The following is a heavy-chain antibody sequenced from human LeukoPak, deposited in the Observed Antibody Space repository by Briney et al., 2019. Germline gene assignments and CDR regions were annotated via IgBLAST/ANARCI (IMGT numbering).Heavy chain of an antibody. CDR2: ISTYNGNT. D-gene: IGHD6-13*01. Sequence: ASVKVSCKASGYTFTNYGVTWVRQAPGQGLEWMGWISTYNGNTNYAQKLQGRVTMTTDTSTRTAYMELRSLRSDDTAVYYCAGDRQLGVWGQGTTLTVSS. J-gene: IGHJ6*02. V-gene: IGHV1-18*01. CDR1: GYTFTNYG. CDR3: AGDRQLGV.